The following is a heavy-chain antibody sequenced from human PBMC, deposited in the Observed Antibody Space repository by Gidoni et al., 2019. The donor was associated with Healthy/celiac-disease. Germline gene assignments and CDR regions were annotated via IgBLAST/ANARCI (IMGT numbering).Heavy chain of an antibody. Sequence: QLQLQESGSGLVKPSPTLSLTCAVSGGSISSGGYSWSWIRQPPGKVLEWSGYIYHSVSTYYNPYLKSRVTISVDRSKNQFSLKLSSVTAADTAVYYCARGSGWFDPWGQGTLVTVSS. J-gene: IGHJ5*02. CDR3: ARGSGWFDP. CDR1: GGSISSGGYS. CDR2: IYHSVST. V-gene: IGHV4-30-2*01. D-gene: IGHD1-26*01.